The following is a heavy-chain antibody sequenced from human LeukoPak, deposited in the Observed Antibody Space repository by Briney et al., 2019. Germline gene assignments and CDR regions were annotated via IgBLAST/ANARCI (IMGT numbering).Heavy chain of an antibody. Sequence: PPGGSLRLSCAASGFTFSSYGMSWVRQAPGKGLEWVSAISGSGGSTYYAESVKGRFTISRDNSNNTLYLQMNSLRPEDTAVYYCVKDPTVGDYHHLWYYFDFWGQGTPVTVSS. J-gene: IGHJ4*02. CDR2: ISGSGGST. CDR1: GFTFSSYG. CDR3: VKDPTVGDYHHLWYYFDF. V-gene: IGHV3-23*01. D-gene: IGHD4-17*01.